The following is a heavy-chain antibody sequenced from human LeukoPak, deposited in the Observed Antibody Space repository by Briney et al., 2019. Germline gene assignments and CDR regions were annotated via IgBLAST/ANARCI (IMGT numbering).Heavy chain of an antibody. Sequence: SETLSLTCSVSGGSISSGPYFWSWIRQSPGQGLEWIGYIWPSGSTNYNPSLSGRVAISLDRSRNHFTLMVTAVTAADTAVYYCARDRAGRGYSFDYWGQGTLVTVSS. D-gene: IGHD3-22*01. CDR2: IWPSGST. V-gene: IGHV4-30-2*06. J-gene: IGHJ4*02. CDR3: ARDRAGRGYSFDY. CDR1: GGSISSGPYF.